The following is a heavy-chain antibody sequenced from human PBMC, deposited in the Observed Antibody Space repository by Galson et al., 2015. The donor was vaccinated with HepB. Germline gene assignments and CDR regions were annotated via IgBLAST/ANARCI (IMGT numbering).Heavy chain of an antibody. CDR2: INTANGDT. V-gene: IGHV1-3*04. D-gene: IGHD3-22*01. CDR1: GYIFTTYA. Sequence: SVKVSCKASGYIFTTYAIHWVRQAPGQRLEWMGWINTANGDTKYSQKLQGRVTITRDTSASTAYMELSSLRSEDTSIYYCATDCHDSSGHYYLDYWGQGTLVTVSS. J-gene: IGHJ4*02. CDR3: ATDCHDSSGHYYLDY.